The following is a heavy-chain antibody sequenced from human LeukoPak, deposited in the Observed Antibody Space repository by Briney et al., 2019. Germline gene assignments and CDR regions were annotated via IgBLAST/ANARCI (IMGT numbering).Heavy chain of an antibody. V-gene: IGHV1-8*01. CDR1: GYTFTSYD. CDR3: ARGRAYGSGSYYARGRALPRTFDP. CDR2: MNPNSGNT. D-gene: IGHD3-10*01. Sequence: ASVKVSCKASGYTFTSYDINWVRQATGQGLEWMGWMNPNSGNTGYAQKFQGRVTTTRNTSISTAYMELSSLRSEDTAVYYCARGRAYGSGSYYARGRALPRTFDPWGQGTLVTVSS. J-gene: IGHJ5*02.